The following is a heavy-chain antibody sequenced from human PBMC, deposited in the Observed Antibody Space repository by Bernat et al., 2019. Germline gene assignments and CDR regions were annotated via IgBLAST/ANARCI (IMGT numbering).Heavy chain of an antibody. V-gene: IGHV3-30*01. CDR1: GFTFSNYA. CDR3: ARDWWFDP. J-gene: IGHJ5*02. Sequence: QVQLVESGGGVVQPGRSLRLSCAASGFTFSNYAVHWVRQAPGKGLEWVAVISFDGSNEYYADSVKGRFTISRDNSKNTLYLQMNSLRAEDTAVYYCARDWWFDPWGQGTLVTVSS. CDR2: ISFDGSNE.